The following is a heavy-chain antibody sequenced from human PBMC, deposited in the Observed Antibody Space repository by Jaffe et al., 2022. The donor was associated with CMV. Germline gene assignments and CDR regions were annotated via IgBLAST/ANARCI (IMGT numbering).Heavy chain of an antibody. J-gene: IGHJ4*02. D-gene: IGHD3-22*01. V-gene: IGHV3-15*02. CDR2: VKTKKDGGTV. CDR3: TTGGYYDETGDF. Sequence: EVQLVESGGTLARPGGSLRLSCSASGFNFHNAWMSWVRQAPGQGLEWVGRVKTKKDGGTVDYTVPVEGRFIISRDDSRSMLYLEMNSLRIEDTAVYYCTTGGYYDETGDFWGQGTLVTVST. CDR1: GFNFHNAW.